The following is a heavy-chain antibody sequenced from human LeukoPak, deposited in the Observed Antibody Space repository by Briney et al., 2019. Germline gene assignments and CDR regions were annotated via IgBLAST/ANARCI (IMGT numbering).Heavy chain of an antibody. J-gene: IGHJ6*02. V-gene: IGHV1-46*01. Sequence: GASVKVSCKTSGYTFTNYYMHWVRQAPGQGLEWMGIINSNSGHTTYAQKFQGRVTMTRDTSTTTAYMELSSLRSEDTAVYYCARVLLVRGVIYYGMDVWGQGTTVTVSS. CDR1: GYTFTNYY. CDR3: ARVLLVRGVIYYGMDV. CDR2: INSNSGHT. D-gene: IGHD3-10*01.